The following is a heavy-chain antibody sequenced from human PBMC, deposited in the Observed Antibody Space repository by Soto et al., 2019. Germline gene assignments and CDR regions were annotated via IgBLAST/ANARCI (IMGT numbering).Heavy chain of an antibody. D-gene: IGHD3-9*01. V-gene: IGHV3-23*01. CDR2: ISGSGVST. J-gene: IGHJ4*02. CDR1: GFTFSSYA. CDR3: ARGAWYYDILTGYGYFDY. Sequence: EVQLLESGGGLVQPGGSLRLSCAASGFTFSSYAMSWVRQAPGKGLEWISGISGSGVSTYYADSVKGRFTISRDNSKKSLYLQMSILRAEDTAAYYCARGAWYYDILTGYGYFDYWGQGTVVTVSS.